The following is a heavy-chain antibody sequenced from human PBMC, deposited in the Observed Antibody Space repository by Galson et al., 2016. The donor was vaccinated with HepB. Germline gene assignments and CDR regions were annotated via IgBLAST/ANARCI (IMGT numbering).Heavy chain of an antibody. D-gene: IGHD1-7*01. J-gene: IGHJ6*02. CDR3: ARKELHYYYYGMDV. V-gene: IGHV3-30-3*01. Sequence: SLRLSCAASGFTFSSYAMHWVRQAPGRGLEWVAVISYDGSNEYYADSVKGRFTISRDNSKNTLYLQMNSLRAEDTAVYYCARKELHYYYYGMDVWGQGTTVTVSS. CDR2: ISYDGSNE. CDR1: GFTFSSYA.